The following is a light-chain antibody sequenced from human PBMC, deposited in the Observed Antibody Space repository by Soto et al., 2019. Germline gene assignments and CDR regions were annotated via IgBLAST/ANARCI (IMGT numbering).Light chain of an antibody. CDR2: GAS. V-gene: IGKV3-20*01. Sequence: IVLTQPPGTLSLSTGERATLSCRASQSVSSSYLAWYQQKPGQAPRLLIYGASSRATGIPDRFSGSGSGTDFSLTISRLEPEDFAVYYCQQYGSSPWTFGKGTKVDIK. J-gene: IGKJ1*01. CDR1: QSVSSSY. CDR3: QQYGSSPWT.